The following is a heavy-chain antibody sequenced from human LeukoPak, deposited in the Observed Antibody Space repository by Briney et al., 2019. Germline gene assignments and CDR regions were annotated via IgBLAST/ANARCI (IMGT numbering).Heavy chain of an antibody. Sequence: PGGSLRLSCAASGFTFSSYSMNWVRQAPGKGLEWVSYISSSSSTIYYADSVKGRFTISRDNAKNSLYLQMNSLRDEDTAVYYCARDPSPSIAAAGTDNWSDPWGQGTLVTVSS. V-gene: IGHV3-48*02. CDR1: GFTFSSYS. CDR2: ISSSSSTI. D-gene: IGHD6-13*01. CDR3: ARDPSPSIAAAGTDNWSDP. J-gene: IGHJ5*02.